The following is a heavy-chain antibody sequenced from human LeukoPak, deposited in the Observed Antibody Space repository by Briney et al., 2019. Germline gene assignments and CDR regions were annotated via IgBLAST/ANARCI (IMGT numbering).Heavy chain of an antibody. CDR1: GFTFSSYA. Sequence: GGSLRLSCAASGFTFSSYAMSWVRQAPGKGLEWVSAISGSGGSTYYADFVKGRFTISRDNSKNTLYLQMNSLRAEDTAVYYCASRNPSSGWYLFDYWGQGTLVTVSS. J-gene: IGHJ4*02. D-gene: IGHD6-19*01. CDR3: ASRNPSSGWYLFDY. CDR2: ISGSGGST. V-gene: IGHV3-23*01.